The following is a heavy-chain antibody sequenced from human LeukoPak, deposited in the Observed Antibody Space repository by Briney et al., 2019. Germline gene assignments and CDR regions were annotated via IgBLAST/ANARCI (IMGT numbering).Heavy chain of an antibody. CDR3: ARRAYYGMDV. Sequence: GGSLSLSCAASGFTFSSYATHWVRQAPGKGLEWVAVTSYDGSNKYYADSVKGRFTISRDNSKNTLYLQMNSLRAEDTAVYYCARRAYYGMDVWGQGTTVTVSS. CDR2: TSYDGSNK. CDR1: GFTFSSYA. V-gene: IGHV3-30-3*01. J-gene: IGHJ6*02.